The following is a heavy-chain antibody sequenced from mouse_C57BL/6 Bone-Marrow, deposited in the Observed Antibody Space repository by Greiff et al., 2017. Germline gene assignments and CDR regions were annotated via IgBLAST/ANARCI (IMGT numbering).Heavy chain of an antibody. CDR3: ARHGKLGYFDY. CDR1: GFTFSDYG. J-gene: IGHJ2*01. Sequence: EVQLVESGGGLVQPGGSLKLSCAASGFTFSDYGMAWVRQAPRKGPEWVAFISNLAYSIYYADTVTGRFTISRENAKNTLYLKMSSLRSEDTAMYYCARHGKLGYFDYWGQGTTLKVSS. D-gene: IGHD4-1*01. V-gene: IGHV5-15*01. CDR2: ISNLAYSI.